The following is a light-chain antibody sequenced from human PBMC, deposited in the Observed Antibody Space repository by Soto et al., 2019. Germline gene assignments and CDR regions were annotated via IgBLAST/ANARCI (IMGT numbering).Light chain of an antibody. CDR2: AAS. Sequence: DIQMTQSPSSLSASVGDRVTITCRASQSISGNLNWYQQKPGKAPKLLIYAASSLQSGVPSRFSGSGSGTDFTLTISSLQPEDFATYYCQQSYSTPMYTFGQGTKLEIK. V-gene: IGKV1-39*01. CDR3: QQSYSTPMYT. J-gene: IGKJ2*01. CDR1: QSISGN.